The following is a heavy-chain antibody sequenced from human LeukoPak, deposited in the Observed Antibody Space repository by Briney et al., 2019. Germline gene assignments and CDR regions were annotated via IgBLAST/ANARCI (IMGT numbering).Heavy chain of an antibody. D-gene: IGHD5/OR15-5a*01. CDR2: IYHSGST. CDR3: ARVESKAHFDY. V-gene: IGHV4-38-2*02. Sequence: SETLSLTCTVSGYSISSGYYWGWIRQPPGKGLEWIGSIYHSGSTYYNPSLKSRVTISVDTSKNQFSLKLSSVTVADTAVYYCARVESKAHFDYWGQGTLVTVSS. J-gene: IGHJ4*02. CDR1: GYSISSGYY.